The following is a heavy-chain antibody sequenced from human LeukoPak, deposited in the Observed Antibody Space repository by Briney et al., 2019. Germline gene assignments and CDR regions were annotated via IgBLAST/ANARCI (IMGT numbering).Heavy chain of an antibody. J-gene: IGHJ5*02. D-gene: IGHD6-13*01. CDR2: INAGNGNT. Sequence: ASVKVSCKASGYTFTSYAMHWVRQAPGQRLEWMGWINAGNGNTKYSQEFQGRVTITRDTSASTAYMELSSLRSEDMAVYYCASSGKEQQLVKGDWFDPWGQGTLVTVSS. V-gene: IGHV1-3*03. CDR3: ASSGKEQQLVKGDWFDP. CDR1: GYTFTSYA.